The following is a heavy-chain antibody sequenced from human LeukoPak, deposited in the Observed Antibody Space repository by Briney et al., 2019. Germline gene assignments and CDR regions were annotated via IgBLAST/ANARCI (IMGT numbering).Heavy chain of an antibody. J-gene: IGHJ4*02. V-gene: IGHV4-61*02. D-gene: IGHD3-9*01. CDR2: IYTSGST. CDR1: GGSISSGSYY. CDR3: ARDFEGSNYYDY. Sequence: KPSETLSLTCTVSGGSISSGSYYWSWIRQPAGKGLEWIGRIYTSGSTNYNPSLKSRVTISVDTSKNQFSLKLNSVTAADTAVYYCARDFEGSNYYDYWGQGTLVTVSS.